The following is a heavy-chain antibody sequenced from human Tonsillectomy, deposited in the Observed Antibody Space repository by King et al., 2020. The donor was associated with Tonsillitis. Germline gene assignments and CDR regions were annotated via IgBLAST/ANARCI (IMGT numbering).Heavy chain of an antibody. D-gene: IGHD3-3*01. Sequence: VQLVESGAEVKKPGSSVKVSCKASGGTFSSYTVSWVRQAPGQGLEWMGGIIPMFGTANYAQKFRGRVTITADESTSTAYMELSSLRSEDTAVYYGARASSLGSFWSGFYTTSYYYYMDVWGKGTTVTVSS. V-gene: IGHV1-69*01. J-gene: IGHJ6*03. CDR1: GGTFSSYT. CDR2: IIPMFGTA. CDR3: ARASSLGSFWSGFYTTSYYYYMDV.